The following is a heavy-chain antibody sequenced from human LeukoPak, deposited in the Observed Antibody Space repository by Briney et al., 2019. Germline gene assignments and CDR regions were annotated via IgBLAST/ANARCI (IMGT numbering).Heavy chain of an antibody. CDR1: GYTFIKHK. V-gene: IGHV1-46*01. CDR2: IDLGGTNT. CDR3: ERAIYCSGGSCHWEFDY. Sequence: ASVKVSCKASGYTFIKHKIHWVRQAPGKGLEWMGIIDLGGTNTRYAQKFQGRVTMTRDTSTSTVYMELSSLRFEDTAVYYCERAIYCSGGSCHWEFDYWGQGTLVTVSS. D-gene: IGHD2-15*01. J-gene: IGHJ4*02.